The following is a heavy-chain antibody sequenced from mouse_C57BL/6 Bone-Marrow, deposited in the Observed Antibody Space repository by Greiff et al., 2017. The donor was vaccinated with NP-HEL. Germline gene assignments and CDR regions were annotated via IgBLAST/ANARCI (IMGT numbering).Heavy chain of an antibody. D-gene: IGHD1-1*01. CDR2: INYDGSST. J-gene: IGHJ1*03. V-gene: IGHV5-16*01. CDR1: GFTFSDYY. CDR3: ARVPYYGSSYWYFDV. Sequence: EVQRVESEGGLVQPGSSMKLSCTASGFTFSDYYMAWVRQVPEKGLEWVANINYDGSSTYYLDSLKSRFIISRDNAKNILYLQMSSLKSEDTATYYCARVPYYGSSYWYFDVWGTGTTVTVSS.